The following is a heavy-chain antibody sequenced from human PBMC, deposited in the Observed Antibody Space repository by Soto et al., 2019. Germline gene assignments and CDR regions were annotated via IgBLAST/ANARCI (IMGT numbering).Heavy chain of an antibody. Sequence: LRLSCAASGFTFSSYAMSWVRQAPGKGLEWVSAISGSGGSTYYADSVKGRFTISRDNSKNTLYLQMNSLRAEDTAVYYSAQGPHGYGDYYYYYGMDVWGQGTTVTVSS. J-gene: IGHJ6*02. D-gene: IGHD5-12*01. CDR1: GFTFSSYA. CDR3: AQGPHGYGDYYYYYGMDV. CDR2: ISGSGGST. V-gene: IGHV3-23*01.